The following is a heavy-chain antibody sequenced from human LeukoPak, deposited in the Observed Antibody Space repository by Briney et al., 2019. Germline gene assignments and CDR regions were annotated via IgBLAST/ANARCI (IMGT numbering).Heavy chain of an antibody. J-gene: IGHJ3*02. CDR3: ARVQCSGGRCNDAFDI. CDR1: GFTFRSFS. CDR2: ISSSSIYM. Sequence: GESLRLSCAASGFTFRSFSMNWVRQPPGKGLEWVSSISSSSIYMNYADSLKGRFTISRDNAKNLLYLQMNTLRAEDTAVYYCARVQCSGGRCNDAFDIWGQGTMVTVSS. D-gene: IGHD2-15*01. V-gene: IGHV3-21*01.